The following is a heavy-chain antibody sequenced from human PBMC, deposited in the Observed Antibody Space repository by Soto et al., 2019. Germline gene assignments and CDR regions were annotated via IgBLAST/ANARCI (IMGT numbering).Heavy chain of an antibody. CDR2: FNPTGDTA. CDR3: ARGGRIVDTGIGYYYYHAMDV. D-gene: IGHD5-18*01. V-gene: IGHV1-46*01. J-gene: IGHJ6*02. CDR1: GYTFTSYY. Sequence: PAASVKVSCKASGYTFTSYYIHWVRQAPGQGLEWMGIFNPTGDTASYAQKLQGRVTMTRDTSTGTAYVELGSLRSEDTAVYYCARGGRIVDTGIGYYYYHAMDVWGQGTTVTVSS.